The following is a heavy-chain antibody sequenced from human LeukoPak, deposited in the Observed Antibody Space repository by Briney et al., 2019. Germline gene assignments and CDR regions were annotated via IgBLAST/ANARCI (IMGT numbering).Heavy chain of an antibody. V-gene: IGHV3-23*01. J-gene: IGHJ4*02. CDR2: ISGSGGST. D-gene: IGHD3-3*01. CDR1: GFTFSSYA. CDR3: ASTTYYDFWSGYYYGGQRYFDY. Sequence: GGSLRLSCAASGFTFSSYAMSWVRQAPGKGLEWVSAISGSGGSTYYADSVKGRFTISRDNAKNSLYLQMNSLRAEDTAVYYCASTTYYDFWSGYYYGGQRYFDYWGQGTLVTVSS.